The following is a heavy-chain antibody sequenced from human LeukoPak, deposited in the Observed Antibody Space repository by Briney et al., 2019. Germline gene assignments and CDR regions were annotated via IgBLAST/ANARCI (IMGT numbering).Heavy chain of an antibody. CDR2: INTDGSST. V-gene: IGHV3-74*01. J-gene: IGHJ4*02. Sequence: PGGSLRLSCAASGFTFSNYWMHWVRQAPGKGLVWVSRINTDGSSTTYADSVKGRFTISRDNAKSTLYLQMNSLRAEDTAVYYCVREYYDFWSGPGSWGQGTLVTVSS. CDR1: GFTFSNYW. D-gene: IGHD3-3*01. CDR3: VREYYDFWSGPGS.